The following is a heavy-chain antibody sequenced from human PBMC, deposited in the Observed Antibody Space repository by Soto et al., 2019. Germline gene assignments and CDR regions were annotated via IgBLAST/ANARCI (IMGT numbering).Heavy chain of an antibody. Sequence: SETLSLTCTVSGGSVSSGSYYWSWIRQPPGKGLDWIGYIYYSGSTNYNPSLKSRVTISLNTAKNQFSLKLSSVTAADTAVYYCAGWRARDGMDVGCQGTTVTVSS. CDR2: IYYSGST. J-gene: IGHJ6*02. D-gene: IGHD3-3*01. CDR3: AGWRARDGMDV. V-gene: IGHV4-61*01. CDR1: GGSVSSGSYY.